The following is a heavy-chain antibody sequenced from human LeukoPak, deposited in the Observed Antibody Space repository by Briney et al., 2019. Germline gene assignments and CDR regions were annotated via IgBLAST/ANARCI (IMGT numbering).Heavy chain of an antibody. CDR1: XGTFISYA. CDR2: IIPIFGTA. V-gene: IGHV1-69*01. Sequence: SVXVSXKASXGTFISYAISWVRQAPGQGLEWMGGIIPIFGTANYAQKFQGRVTITADESTSTAYMELSSLRSEDTAVYYCAGLQTYYYYGMDVWGQGTTVTVSS. CDR3: AGLQTYYYYGMDV. J-gene: IGHJ6*02.